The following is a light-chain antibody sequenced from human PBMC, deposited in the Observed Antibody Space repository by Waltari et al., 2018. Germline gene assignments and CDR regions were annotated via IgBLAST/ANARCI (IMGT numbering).Light chain of an antibody. V-gene: IGKV1-39*01. J-gene: IGKJ1*01. CDR3: QQSSRTPWT. Sequence: DIQMTQSPSSLSASVGDRVPITCLASQRISNFLNWYQQKPGKAPNLLIYAASSLQSGVPSRFNGSGSGTDFTLTISSMQSEDVATYFCQQSSRTPWTFGQGTKVEIK. CDR1: QRISNF. CDR2: AAS.